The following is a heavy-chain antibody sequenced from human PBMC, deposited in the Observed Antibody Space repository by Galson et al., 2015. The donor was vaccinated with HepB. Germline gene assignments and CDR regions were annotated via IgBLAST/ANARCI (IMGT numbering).Heavy chain of an antibody. CDR2: IIPIFGTA. Sequence: SVKVSCKASGYTFTSYGFSWVRQAPGQGLEWMGGIIPIFGTANYAQKFQGRVTITADESTSTAHMELSSLRSEDTAVYYCARGGGSGSYYNAFDYWGQGTLVTVSS. V-gene: IGHV1-69*13. J-gene: IGHJ4*02. CDR1: GYTFTSYG. CDR3: ARGGGSGSYYNAFDY. D-gene: IGHD3-10*01.